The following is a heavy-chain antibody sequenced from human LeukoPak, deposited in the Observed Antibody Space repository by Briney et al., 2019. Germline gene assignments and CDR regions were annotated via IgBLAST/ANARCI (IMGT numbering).Heavy chain of an antibody. Sequence: ASVKVSCKASGYTFTGYYMHWVRQAPGQGLEWMGWINPNSGGTNYAQKFQGRVTMTRDTSISTAYMELSRLRSDDTAVYYCARDLTGWFGESKPPYYYYYMDVWGKGTTVTISS. J-gene: IGHJ6*03. D-gene: IGHD3-10*01. CDR3: ARDLTGWFGESKPPYYYYYMDV. CDR1: GYTFTGYY. V-gene: IGHV1-2*02. CDR2: INPNSGGT.